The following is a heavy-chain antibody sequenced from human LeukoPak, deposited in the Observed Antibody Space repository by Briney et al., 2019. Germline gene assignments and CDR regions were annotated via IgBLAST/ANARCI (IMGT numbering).Heavy chain of an antibody. CDR2: IYYSGST. V-gene: IGHV4-39*07. Sequence: SETLSLTCTVSGGSVSISSYYWGWLRQPPGKGLEWIGSIYYSGSTYYNPSLKSRVTISVDTSKNQFSLKLSSVTAADTAVYYCARYHSGYDDYWGQGTLVTVSS. D-gene: IGHD5-12*01. CDR3: ARYHSGYDDY. J-gene: IGHJ4*02. CDR1: GGSVSISSYY.